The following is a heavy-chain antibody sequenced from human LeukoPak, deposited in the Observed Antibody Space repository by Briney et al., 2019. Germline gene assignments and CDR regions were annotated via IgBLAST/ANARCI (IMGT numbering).Heavy chain of an antibody. D-gene: IGHD6-13*01. CDR2: IKQDGSEK. CDR3: ARMWAAGCFDY. V-gene: IGHV3-7*01. CDR1: GFTFSSYW. Sequence: GGSLRLSCAASGFTFSSYWMSWVRQAPGKGLEWVANIKQDGSEKYCVDSVKGRFTISRDNAKNSLYLQMNSLRAEDTAVYYCARMWAAGCFDYWGQGTLATVSS. J-gene: IGHJ4*02.